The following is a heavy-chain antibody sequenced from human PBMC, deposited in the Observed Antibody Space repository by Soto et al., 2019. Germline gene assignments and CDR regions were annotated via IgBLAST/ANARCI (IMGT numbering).Heavy chain of an antibody. CDR3: ARGVAAADTPLWWFDP. CDR2: IYYSGST. V-gene: IGHV4-59*01. J-gene: IGHJ5*02. D-gene: IGHD6-13*01. CDR1: GGSISSYY. Sequence: SETLSLTCTVSGGSISSYYWSWIRQPPGKGLEWIGYIYYSGSTNYNPSLKSRVSISLDTSKNQFSLKLSSVTAADTAMDYCARGVAAADTPLWWFDPWGQGTLVTVSS.